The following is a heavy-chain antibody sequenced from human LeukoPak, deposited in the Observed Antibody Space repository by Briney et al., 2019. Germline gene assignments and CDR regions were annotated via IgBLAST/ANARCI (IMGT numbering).Heavy chain of an antibody. Sequence: ASVKVSCKASGYTFTSYGISWVRQAPGQGLEWMGWISAYNGNTNYAQKLQGRVTMTTDTSTSTAYMELRSLRSDDTAVYYCARDRYCSGGSCEHFDYWGQGTLVTVSS. D-gene: IGHD2-15*01. V-gene: IGHV1-18*01. CDR1: GYTFTSYG. J-gene: IGHJ4*02. CDR3: ARDRYCSGGSCEHFDY. CDR2: ISAYNGNT.